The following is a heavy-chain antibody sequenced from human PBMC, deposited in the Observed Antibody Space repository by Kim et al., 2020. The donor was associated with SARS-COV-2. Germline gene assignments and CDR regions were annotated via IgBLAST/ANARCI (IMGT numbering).Heavy chain of an antibody. CDR2: INPNSGGT. CDR3: ARALYYGSGRRNGMDV. Sequence: ASVKVSCKASGYTFTGYYMHWVRQAPGQGLEWMGWINPNSGGTNYAQKFQGRVTMTRDTSISTAYMELSRLRSDDTAVYYCARALYYGSGRRNGMDVWGQGTTVTVSS. D-gene: IGHD3-10*01. V-gene: IGHV1-2*02. J-gene: IGHJ6*02. CDR1: GYTFTGYY.